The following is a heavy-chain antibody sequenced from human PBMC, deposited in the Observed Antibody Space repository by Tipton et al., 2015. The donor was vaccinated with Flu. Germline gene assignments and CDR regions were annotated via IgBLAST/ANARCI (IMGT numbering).Heavy chain of an antibody. J-gene: IGHJ4*02. V-gene: IGHV4-61*02. D-gene: IGHD3-10*01. CDR3: ATYYYGSGTQSAFDY. CDR2: VSMGGGT. Sequence: TLSLTCTVSGGSVSSGTCYWSWIRQPAGEGLEWIGRVSMGGGTNYNPSLSSRVTITIDTSKNQFSLKLSSVTAADTAVYYCATYYYGSGTQSAFDYWGQGTLVTVSS. CDR1: GGSVSSGTCY.